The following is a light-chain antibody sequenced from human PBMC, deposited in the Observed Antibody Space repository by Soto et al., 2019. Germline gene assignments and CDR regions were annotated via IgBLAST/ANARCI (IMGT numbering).Light chain of an antibody. CDR1: QSVPSTY. V-gene: IGKV3-20*01. Sequence: EIVVTQSPGSLSLSPGERATLSCRASQSVPSTYFAWYQQKSGQPPRLLISGTSNRATGIPDRFSGSGSGRDFTLTISRLEPEDFAVYFCQQFGNSPWTFGQGTKVDIK. J-gene: IGKJ1*01. CDR3: QQFGNSPWT. CDR2: GTS.